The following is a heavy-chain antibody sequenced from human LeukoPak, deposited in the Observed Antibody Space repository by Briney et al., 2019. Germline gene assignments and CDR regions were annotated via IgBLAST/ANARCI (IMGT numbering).Heavy chain of an antibody. D-gene: IGHD6-19*01. V-gene: IGHV1-18*01. CDR3: ARAGIAVAGTWNWFDP. CDR1: GGTFSSYG. J-gene: IGHJ5*02. CDR2: ISAYNGNT. Sequence: ASVKVSCKASGGTFSSYGISWVRQAPGQGLEWMGWISAYNGNTNYAQKLQGRVTMTTDTSTSTAYMELRSLRSDDTAVYYCARAGIAVAGTWNWFDPWGQGTLVTVSS.